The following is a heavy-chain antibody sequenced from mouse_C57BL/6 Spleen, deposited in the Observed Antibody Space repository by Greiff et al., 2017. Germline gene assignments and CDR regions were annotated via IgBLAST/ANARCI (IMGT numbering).Heavy chain of an antibody. CDR3: AILYDGYYDYAMDY. V-gene: IGHV1-72*01. J-gene: IGHJ4*01. Sequence: QVQLQQPGAELVKPGASVKLSCKASGYTFPSYWMHWVKQRPGRGLEWIGRIDPNSGGTKYNEKFKSKATLTVDKPSSTAYMQLSSLTSEDAAVYYCAILYDGYYDYAMDYWGQGTSVTVSS. CDR1: GYTFPSYW. D-gene: IGHD2-3*01. CDR2: IDPNSGGT.